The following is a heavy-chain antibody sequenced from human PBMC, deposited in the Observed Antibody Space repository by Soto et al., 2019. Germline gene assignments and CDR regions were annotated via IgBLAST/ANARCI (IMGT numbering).Heavy chain of an antibody. V-gene: IGHV1-46*01. CDR2: INPAGGAT. Sequence: QVQLVQSGAEVRKPGDSVKLSCRAFGYTFTDYYMHWVRQAPGQGLEWVGIINPAGGATTYPQKCQGRVTLTREKSTSTVYLELSSLRSQDTAVYYCAGEGPGAAAGNVGPYYYPGMDFWGQGTTVTVSS. CDR3: AGEGPGAAAGNVGPYYYPGMDF. CDR1: GYTFTDYY. J-gene: IGHJ6*02. D-gene: IGHD6-13*01.